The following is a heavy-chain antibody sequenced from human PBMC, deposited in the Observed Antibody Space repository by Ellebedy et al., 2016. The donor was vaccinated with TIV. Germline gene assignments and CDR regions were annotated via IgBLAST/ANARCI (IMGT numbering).Heavy chain of an antibody. Sequence: SETLSLTXPVPGGSISSGSYYWGWIRQPPGKGLEWIGSIYYSGSTYYNPSLKSRVTISVDTSKNQFSLKLSSVTAADTAVYYCARQGCSSTSCYPLPGYWGQGTLVTVSS. CDR2: IYYSGST. D-gene: IGHD2-2*01. V-gene: IGHV4-39*01. CDR3: ARQGCSSTSCYPLPGY. J-gene: IGHJ4*02. CDR1: GGSISSGSYY.